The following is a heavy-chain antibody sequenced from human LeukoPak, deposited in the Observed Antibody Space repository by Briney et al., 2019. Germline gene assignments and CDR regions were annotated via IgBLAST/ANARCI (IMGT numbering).Heavy chain of an antibody. CDR1: GFTFSSYW. CDR2: INSDGSST. Sequence: PGGSLGLSCAASGFTFSSYWMHWVRQGPGKGLVWVSRINSDGSSTNYADSVKGRFTISRDNANNTLYLQVNSLRAEDTAVYYCARGSNWGSLFDYWGQGTLVTVSS. J-gene: IGHJ4*02. D-gene: IGHD7-27*01. V-gene: IGHV3-74*01. CDR3: ARGSNWGSLFDY.